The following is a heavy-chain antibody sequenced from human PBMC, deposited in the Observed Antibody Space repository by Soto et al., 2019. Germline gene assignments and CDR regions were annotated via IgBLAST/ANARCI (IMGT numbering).Heavy chain of an antibody. D-gene: IGHD3-22*01. J-gene: IGHJ4*02. CDR3: MLGSGWEDFDY. CDR2: IYYSGST. Sequence: SETLSLTCTVSGGSISSSSYYWGWIHQPPGKGLEWIGSIYYSGSTYYNPSLKSRVTISVDTSKNQFSLKLSSVTAADTAVYYCMLGSGWEDFDYWGQGTLVTVS. V-gene: IGHV4-39*01. CDR1: GGSISSSSYY.